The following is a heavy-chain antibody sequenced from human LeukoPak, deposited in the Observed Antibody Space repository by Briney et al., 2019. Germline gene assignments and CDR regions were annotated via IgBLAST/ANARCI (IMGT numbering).Heavy chain of an antibody. Sequence: GGSLRLSCVASGFTFSNYAMSWVRQAPGKGLEWVSAILGSGDSTYYADSVKGRFTISRDNSKNTVYLQMSSLRVEGTAVYYCAHPGVLIPLWGQGTLVTVSS. J-gene: IGHJ4*02. CDR3: AHPGVLIPL. D-gene: IGHD7-27*01. V-gene: IGHV3-23*01. CDR2: ILGSGDST. CDR1: GFTFSNYA.